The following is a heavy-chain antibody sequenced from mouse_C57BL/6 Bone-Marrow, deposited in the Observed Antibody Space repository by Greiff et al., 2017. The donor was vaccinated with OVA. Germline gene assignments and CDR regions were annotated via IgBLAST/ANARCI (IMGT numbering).Heavy chain of an antibody. CDR2: ISYSGST. Sequence: EVQLVESGPGMVKPSQSLSLTCTVTGYSITSGYDWHWIRHFPGNKLEWMGYISYSGSTNYNPSLKSRISITHDTSKNHFFLKLNSVTTEDTATYYCASSNWDGGNYFDYWGQGTTLTVSS. CDR3: ASSNWDGGNYFDY. V-gene: IGHV3-1*01. D-gene: IGHD4-1*01. CDR1: GYSITSGYD. J-gene: IGHJ2*01.